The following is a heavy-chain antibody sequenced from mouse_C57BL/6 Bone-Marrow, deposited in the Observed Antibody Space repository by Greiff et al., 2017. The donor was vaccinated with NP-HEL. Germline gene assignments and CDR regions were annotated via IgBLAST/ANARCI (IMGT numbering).Heavy chain of an antibody. D-gene: IGHD1-1*01. V-gene: IGHV1-19*01. CDR1: GYTFTDYY. Sequence: VQLQQSGPVLVKPGASVKMSCKASGYTFTDYYMNWVKQSHGKSLEWIGVINPYNGGTSYTQTFKGKATLTVDKSSSTAYMELNSLASEDTAVYYCARTCYYGSPFAYWGQGTLVTVSA. CDR3: ARTCYYGSPFAY. J-gene: IGHJ3*01. CDR2: INPYNGGT.